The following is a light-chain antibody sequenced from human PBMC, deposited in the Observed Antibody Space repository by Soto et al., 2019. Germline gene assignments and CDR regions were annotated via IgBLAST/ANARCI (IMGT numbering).Light chain of an antibody. Sequence: DIVMTQSPDSLAVSLGERATINCKSSQSVLYSSNNKNYLAWYQQKPGQPPKLLIYWASTRESGVPDRFSGSGSGTDFPRTIRSLQAEDVAVYYCQQYYSTPPTFGQGTKVEIK. J-gene: IGKJ1*01. CDR3: QQYYSTPPT. V-gene: IGKV4-1*01. CDR2: WAS. CDR1: QSVLYSSNNKNY.